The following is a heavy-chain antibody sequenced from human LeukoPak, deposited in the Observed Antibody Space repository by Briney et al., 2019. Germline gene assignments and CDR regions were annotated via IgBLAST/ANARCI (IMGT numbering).Heavy chain of an antibody. D-gene: IGHD4-23*01. V-gene: IGHV1-69*05. CDR2: IIPIFGTA. CDR1: GGTFSSYA. Sequence: GASVKVSCKASGGTFSSYAISWVRQAPGQGLEWMGGIIPIFGTANYAQKFQGRVTITTDESTSTAYMELSSLRSEDTAVYYCAREFTVGDAFDIWGQGTMVTVSS. CDR3: AREFTVGDAFDI. J-gene: IGHJ3*02.